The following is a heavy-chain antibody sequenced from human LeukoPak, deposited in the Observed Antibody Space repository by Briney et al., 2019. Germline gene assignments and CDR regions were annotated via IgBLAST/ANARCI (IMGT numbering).Heavy chain of an antibody. CDR2: ISGSGGGT. Sequence: GGSLRLSCAASGFTFSSYAMSWVRQAPEKGLEWVSTISGSGGGTYYADSVKGRFTISRDNSRNTLFLQLNSLSADDTAIYYCAKEPPYCGGDCFFLLDYWGRGTLVTVSS. V-gene: IGHV3-23*01. D-gene: IGHD2-21*02. J-gene: IGHJ4*02. CDR1: GFTFSSYA. CDR3: AKEPPYCGGDCFFLLDY.